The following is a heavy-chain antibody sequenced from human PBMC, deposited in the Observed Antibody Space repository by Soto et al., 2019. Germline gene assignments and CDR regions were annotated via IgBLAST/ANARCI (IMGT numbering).Heavy chain of an antibody. CDR3: ATQEVGGTYVYTFDP. D-gene: IGHD1-26*01. CDR2: IYYSGST. CDR1: GGSITSISYY. J-gene: IGHJ5*02. V-gene: IGHV4-39*01. Sequence: SETLSLTCTVSGGSITSISYYWGWIRQPPGKGLEWIGSIYYSGSTYYNPSLKSRVTISVDTSKNQFSLKLSSVTAADTAVYYCATQEVGGTYVYTFDPWGQGTLVTVSS.